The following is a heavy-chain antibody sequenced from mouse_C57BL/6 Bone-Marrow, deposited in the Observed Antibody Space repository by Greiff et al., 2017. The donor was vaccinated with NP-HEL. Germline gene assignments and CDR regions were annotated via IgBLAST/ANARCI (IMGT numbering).Heavy chain of an antibody. D-gene: IGHD2-2*01. CDR1: GFTFSDYY. J-gene: IGHJ3*01. Sequence: EVMLVESGGGLVQPGGSLKLSCAASGFTFSDYYMYWVRQTPEKRLEWVAYISNGGGSTYYPDTVKGRFTISRDNAKNTLYLQMSRLKSEDTAMYYCARRGVTTRTWFAYWGQGTLVTVSA. V-gene: IGHV5-12*01. CDR3: ARRGVTTRTWFAY. CDR2: ISNGGGST.